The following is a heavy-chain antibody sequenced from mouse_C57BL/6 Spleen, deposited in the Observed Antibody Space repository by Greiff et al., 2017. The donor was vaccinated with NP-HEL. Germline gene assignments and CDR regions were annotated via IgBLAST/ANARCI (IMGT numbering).Heavy chain of an antibody. CDR1: GYAFTNYL. D-gene: IGHD2-4*01. CDR2: INPGSGGT. J-gene: IGHJ3*01. CDR3: ARSIYYDYSFAY. Sequence: VKLQESGAELVRPGTSVKVSCKASGYAFTNYLIEWVKQRPGQGLEWIGVINPGSGGTNYNEKFKGKATLTADKSSSTAYMQLSSLTSEDSAVYFCARSIYYDYSFAYWGQGTLVTVSA. V-gene: IGHV1-54*01.